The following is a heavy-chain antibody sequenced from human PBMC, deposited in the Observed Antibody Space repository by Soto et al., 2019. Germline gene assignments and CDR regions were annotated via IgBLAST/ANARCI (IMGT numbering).Heavy chain of an antibody. CDR3: ARDAMITFGGYYYYGMDV. D-gene: IGHD3-16*01. CDR2: ISSSGSTI. CDR1: GFTFSSYE. J-gene: IGHJ6*02. V-gene: IGHV3-48*03. Sequence: GGSLRLSCAASGFTFSSYEMNWVRQAPGKGLEWVSYISSSGSTIYYADSVKGRFTISRDNAKNSLYLQMNSLRAEDTAGYYCARDAMITFGGYYYYGMDVWGQGTTVTVSS.